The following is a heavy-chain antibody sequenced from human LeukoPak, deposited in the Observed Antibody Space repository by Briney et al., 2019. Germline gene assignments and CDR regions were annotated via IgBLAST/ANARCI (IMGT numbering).Heavy chain of an antibody. CDR3: AAAGELVGYVDL. Sequence: SETLSVTCAVYGGSFSTDYWSWSRQPPGQGLEWIGEINHSGRTNYNPSLKSRVTISVDTSKIQFALKLSSVTAADTTVYYCAAAGELVGYVDLSGRGTLVTVSS. V-gene: IGHV4-34*01. CDR1: GGSFSTDY. CDR2: INHSGRT. D-gene: IGHD1-26*01. J-gene: IGHJ2*01.